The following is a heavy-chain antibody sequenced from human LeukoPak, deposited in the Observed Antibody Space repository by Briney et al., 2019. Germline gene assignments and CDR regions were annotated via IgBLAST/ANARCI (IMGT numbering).Heavy chain of an antibody. Sequence: ASVKVSCKASGYTLTGYYMHWVRQAPGQGLEWMGRINPNSGGTNYAQKFQGRVTMSRDTSISTVYMELSRPRSDDTAVYYCAMSSIAARSWFDPWGQGTLVTDSS. CDR2: INPNSGGT. CDR3: AMSSIAARSWFDP. D-gene: IGHD6-6*01. J-gene: IGHJ5*02. CDR1: GYTLTGYY. V-gene: IGHV1-2*06.